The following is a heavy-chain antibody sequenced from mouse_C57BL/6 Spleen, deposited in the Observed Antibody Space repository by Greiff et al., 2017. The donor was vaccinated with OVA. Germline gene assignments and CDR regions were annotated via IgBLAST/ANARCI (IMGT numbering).Heavy chain of an antibody. CDR2: IHPNSGST. CDR1: GYTFTSYW. Sequence: QVQLQQPGAELVKPGASVKLSCKASGYTFTSYWMHWVKQRPGQGLEWIGMIHPNSGSTNYNEKFKSKATLTVDKSSSTAYMQLSSLTSEDSAVYYCAGHGYDGPYFDYWGQGTTLTVSS. CDR3: AGHGYDGPYFDY. D-gene: IGHD2-2*01. J-gene: IGHJ2*01. V-gene: IGHV1-64*01.